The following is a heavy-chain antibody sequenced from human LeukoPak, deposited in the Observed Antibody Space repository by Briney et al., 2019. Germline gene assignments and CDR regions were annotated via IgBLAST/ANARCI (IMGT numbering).Heavy chain of an antibody. CDR3: ARDQYYYDSSGYSIDY. Sequence: GSLRLSCAASGFTFSSYGMHWVRQAPGKGLEWVAVIWYDGSNKYYADSVKGRFTISRDNSKNTLYLQMNSLRAEDTAVYYCARDQYYYDSSGYSIDYWGQGTLVTVSS. D-gene: IGHD3-22*01. V-gene: IGHV3-33*08. CDR1: GFTFSSYG. CDR2: IWYDGSNK. J-gene: IGHJ4*02.